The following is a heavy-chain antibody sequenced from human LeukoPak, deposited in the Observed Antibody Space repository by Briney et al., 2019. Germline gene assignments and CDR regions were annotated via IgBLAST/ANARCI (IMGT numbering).Heavy chain of an antibody. V-gene: IGHV3-23*01. Sequence: GGSLRLSCAASGFTFSSYAMSWVRQAPGKGLEWVSAISGSGGSTYYADSVKGRFTISRDNSKNTLYLQMNSLRAEDTAVYYRAKRYYDSSGYYYPYYFDYWGQGTLVTVSS. CDR1: GFTFSSYA. CDR2: ISGSGGST. D-gene: IGHD3-22*01. CDR3: AKRYYDSSGYYYPYYFDY. J-gene: IGHJ4*02.